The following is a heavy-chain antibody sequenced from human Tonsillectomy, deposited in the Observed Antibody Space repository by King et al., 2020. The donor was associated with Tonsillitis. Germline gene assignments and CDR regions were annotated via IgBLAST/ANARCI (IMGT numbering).Heavy chain of an antibody. D-gene: IGHD1-26*01. CDR1: GFTFSRYA. J-gene: IGHJ4*02. V-gene: IGHV3-30-3*01. CDR3: ARDWEEVTYYFDY. Sequence: VQLVESGGGVVQPGRSLRLSCVASGFTFSRYAMHWVRQAPGKGLEGVAVISSDGSNKFYADSVKGRFTISRDNSKKTLDLHMNSLRAEDTAVYYCARDWEEVTYYFDYWGQGTLVTVSS. CDR2: ISSDGSNK.